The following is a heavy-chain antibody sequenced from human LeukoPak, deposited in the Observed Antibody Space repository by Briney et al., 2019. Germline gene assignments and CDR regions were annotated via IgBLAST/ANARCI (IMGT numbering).Heavy chain of an antibody. CDR3: ARDSMTTTGIGFDC. J-gene: IGHJ4*02. Sequence: ASVKVSCKASGYTFTGYHMHWVRQAPGQGLEWMGWINANTGATRYAQNFQGRVTMTRDTSISTAYMELSRLRSDDTAVYYCARDSMTTTGIGFDCWGQGTLVTVSS. CDR2: INANTGAT. CDR1: GYTFTGYH. D-gene: IGHD1-1*01. V-gene: IGHV1-2*02.